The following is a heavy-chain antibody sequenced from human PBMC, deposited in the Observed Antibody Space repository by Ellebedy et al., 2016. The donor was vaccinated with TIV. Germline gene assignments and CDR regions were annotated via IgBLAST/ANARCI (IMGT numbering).Heavy chain of an antibody. D-gene: IGHD6-19*01. CDR3: WLTYSSGWYMGV. CDR2: IQSKTEGGTT. J-gene: IGHJ6*03. CDR1: GFSLDNAW. V-gene: IGHV3-15*07. Sequence: PGGSLRLSCVVSGFSLDNAWMYWVRQAPGKGLEWVGHIQSKTEGGTTDYAAPVRGRFTISRDDSKNTLFLHMDSLKIEDSALYHCWLTYSSGWYMGVWGPGTTVTVSS.